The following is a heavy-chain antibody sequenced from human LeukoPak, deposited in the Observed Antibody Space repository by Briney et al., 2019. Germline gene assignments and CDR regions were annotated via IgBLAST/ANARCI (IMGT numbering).Heavy chain of an antibody. J-gene: IGHJ4*02. Sequence: GGSLRLSCAASGFTVGSNYMSWVRQAPGKGLEWVSVIYSGGSTYYADSVKGRFTISRDNSKNTLYLQMNSLRAEDTAVYYCAREQWNDAFIGYWGQGTLVTVSS. V-gene: IGHV3-66*01. CDR3: AREQWNDAFIGY. CDR1: GFTVGSNY. D-gene: IGHD1-1*01. CDR2: IYSGGST.